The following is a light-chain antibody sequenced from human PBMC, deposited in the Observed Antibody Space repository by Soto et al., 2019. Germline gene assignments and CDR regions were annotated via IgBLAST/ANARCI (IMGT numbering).Light chain of an antibody. CDR2: GAS. V-gene: IGKV3-15*01. CDR1: QSVSSN. J-gene: IGKJ1*01. CDR3: QQYNNWPIT. Sequence: EIVLTQSPGTLSFSPGERATLSCRASQSVSSNLAWYQQKPGQAPRLLIYGASTRATGIPARFSGSGSGTEFTLTISSLQCEDFAVYYCQQYNNWPITFGQGTKVDIK.